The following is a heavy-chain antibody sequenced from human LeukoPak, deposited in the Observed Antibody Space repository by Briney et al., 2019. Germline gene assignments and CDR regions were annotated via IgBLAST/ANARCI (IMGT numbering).Heavy chain of an antibody. CDR1: GFSINGYS. CDR3: ARDDATTARASGMDV. Sequence: GGSLRLSCAASGFSINGYSMNWVRQAPGKGLEWVAYINEDSSYTYYAKSVKGRFTISRDNAKNSLYLQMNSLRGEDTAVYYCARDDATTARASGMDVWAKGTTVTVSS. CDR2: INEDSSYT. V-gene: IGHV3-21*01. D-gene: IGHD6-6*01. J-gene: IGHJ6*04.